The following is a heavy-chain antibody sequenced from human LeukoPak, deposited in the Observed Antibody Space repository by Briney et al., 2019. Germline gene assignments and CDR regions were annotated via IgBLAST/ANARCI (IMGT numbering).Heavy chain of an antibody. CDR3: ARIYSYTSRHFDY. V-gene: IGHV4-39*01. Sequence: SETLSLSCTVSEGSISSSSYYWGWIRQPPGKGLEWIGTIYYSGSTYYNPSLKGRVSVSVDTSKNQFSLKLSSVTAADTAVYYCARIYSYTSRHFDYWGQGTLVTVSS. D-gene: IGHD5-18*01. CDR2: IYYSGST. CDR1: EGSISSSSYY. J-gene: IGHJ4*02.